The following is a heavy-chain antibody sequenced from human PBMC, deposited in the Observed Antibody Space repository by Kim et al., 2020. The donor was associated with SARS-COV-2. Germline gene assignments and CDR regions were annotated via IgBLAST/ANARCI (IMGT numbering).Heavy chain of an antibody. V-gene: IGHV1-69*13. CDR2: IIPIFGTA. Sequence: SVKVSCKASGGTFSSYAISWVRQAPGQGLEWMGGIIPIFGTANYAQKFQGRVTITADESTSTAYMELSSLRSEDTAVYYCAREVRIAAAGTFFDYWGQGTLVTVSS. CDR1: GGTFSSYA. J-gene: IGHJ4*02. D-gene: IGHD6-13*01. CDR3: AREVRIAAAGTFFDY.